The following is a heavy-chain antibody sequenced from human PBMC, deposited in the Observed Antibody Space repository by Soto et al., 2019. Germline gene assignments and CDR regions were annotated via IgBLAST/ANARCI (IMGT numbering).Heavy chain of an antibody. CDR2: ISSSSSYI. D-gene: IGHD3-10*01. V-gene: IGHV3-21*01. J-gene: IGHJ6*02. Sequence: EVQLVESGGGLVKPGGSLRLSCAASGFIFDIYSMTWVRQAPGKGLEWVSSISSSSSYIYYADSVKGRFTISRGNAENSLYLQMSSLRADDTAVYYCARDRGAASDIRYYYYGIDVWGQGTTVTVSS. CDR3: ARDRGAASDIRYYYYGIDV. CDR1: GFIFDIYS.